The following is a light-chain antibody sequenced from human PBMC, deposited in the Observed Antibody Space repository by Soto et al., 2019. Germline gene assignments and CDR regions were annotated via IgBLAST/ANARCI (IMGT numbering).Light chain of an antibody. CDR2: GAS. V-gene: IGKV3-15*01. Sequence: EIVMTQSPATLSVFPGERATLSCGASQSVSSNLAWYQHKPGQAPRLLTYGASTRATGIPARFSGSGSGTEFTLTISSLQPEDFAVYYCQQYYNWPRTFGQGTKVDIK. CDR3: QQYYNWPRT. J-gene: IGKJ1*01. CDR1: QSVSSN.